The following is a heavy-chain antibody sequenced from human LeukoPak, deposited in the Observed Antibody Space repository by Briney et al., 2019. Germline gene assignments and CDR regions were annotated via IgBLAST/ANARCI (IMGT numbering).Heavy chain of an antibody. CDR1: GFTFISYW. D-gene: IGHD4/OR15-4a*01. J-gene: IGHJ4*02. CDR2: IRQDGSEK. CDR3: ARGLTPDY. Sequence: GGSLRLSCAASGFTFISYWMSWVRQAPGKGLEWVANIRQDGSEKYYVDSVKGRFTISRDNAKNSLYLQINSLRAEDTAVYCCARGLTPDYWGQGTLVTVSS. V-gene: IGHV3-7*04.